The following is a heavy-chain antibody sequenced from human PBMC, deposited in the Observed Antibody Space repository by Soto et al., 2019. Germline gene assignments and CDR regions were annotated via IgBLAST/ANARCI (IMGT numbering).Heavy chain of an antibody. CDR3: AGGVYSSSSVEYFDY. J-gene: IGHJ4*02. D-gene: IGHD6-6*01. CDR2: IIPIFGTA. CDR1: GGTFSSYA. V-gene: IGHV1-69*12. Sequence: QVQLVQSGAEVKKPGSSVKVSCKASGGTFSSYAISWVRQAPGQGLEWMGGIIPIFGTANYAQKFQGRVTITADESKSTVCMERSSLRSEDTAVYYCAGGVYSSSSVEYFDYWGQGTLVTVSS.